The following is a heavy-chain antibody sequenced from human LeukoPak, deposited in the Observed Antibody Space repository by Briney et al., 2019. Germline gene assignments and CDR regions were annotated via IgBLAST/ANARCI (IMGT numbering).Heavy chain of an antibody. CDR2: ISGSGGST. CDR3: AICHWYSSGCRNDY. D-gene: IGHD6-19*01. Sequence: GGSLRLSCAASGFTFSSYGMSWVRQAPGKGLEWVSAISGSGGSTYYADSVKGRFTISRDNSKNTLYLQMNSLRAEDTAVYYCAICHWYSSGCRNDYWGQGTLVTVSS. CDR1: GFTFSSYG. V-gene: IGHV3-23*01. J-gene: IGHJ4*02.